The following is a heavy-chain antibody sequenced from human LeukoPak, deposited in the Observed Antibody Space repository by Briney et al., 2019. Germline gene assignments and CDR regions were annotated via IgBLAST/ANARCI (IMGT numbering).Heavy chain of an antibody. D-gene: IGHD3-22*01. CDR3: ASVKRGGMIVVVIHDAFDF. V-gene: IGHV4-38-2*02. J-gene: IGHJ3*01. CDR1: GYSISRGYY. CDR2: MYDSGST. Sequence: SETLSLTCTVSGYSISRGYYWGWIRQPPGKRREWIGSMYDSGSTYCNPSLESRVSLSVDTSKHQFSLKLSSVTAADTAVYYCASVKRGGMIVVVIHDAFDFWGQGTMVTVSS.